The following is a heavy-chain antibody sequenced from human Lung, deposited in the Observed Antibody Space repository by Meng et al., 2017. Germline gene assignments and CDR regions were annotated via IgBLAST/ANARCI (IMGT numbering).Heavy chain of an antibody. J-gene: IGHJ4*02. CDR1: GFYFPNAW. D-gene: IGHD1-1*01. V-gene: IGHV3-15*01. CDR2: IKSKTDGETP. CDR3: NWYDLGDY. Sequence: GLLEEDGGGAAKPGESLRLSCETSGFYFPNAWMSWVGQAPGKGLEWGVRIKSKTDGETPDYAAPVKGRFTIENDNSKNSLHLQMNSLKTEDTAVYYCNWYDLGDYWGQGALVTVSS.